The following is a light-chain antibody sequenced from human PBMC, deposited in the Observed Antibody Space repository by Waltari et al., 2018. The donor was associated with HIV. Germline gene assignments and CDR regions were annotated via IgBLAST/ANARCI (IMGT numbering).Light chain of an antibody. CDR3: QQYGSAPYT. V-gene: IGKV3-20*01. J-gene: IGKJ2*01. Sequence: EIVLTQSPGTLSLSPGEGATLSCRASQSVSSTYLAWYQQRPGQAPRLLIYGASTRATGVPDRFSGRGSGTDFTLTISRLEPEDFAVYYCQQYGSAPYTFGQGTKVEIK. CDR2: GAS. CDR1: QSVSSTY.